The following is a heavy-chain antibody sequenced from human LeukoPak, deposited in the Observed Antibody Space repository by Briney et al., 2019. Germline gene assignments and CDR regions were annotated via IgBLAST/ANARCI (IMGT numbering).Heavy chain of an antibody. Sequence: ASVKVSCKASGYTFTSYAMHWVRQAPGQWLEWMGWINAGNGNTKYSQKFQGRVTITRDTSASTAYMELSSLRSEDTAVYYCARYRRGQQLIDYWGQGTLVTVSS. V-gene: IGHV1-3*01. CDR3: ARYRRGQQLIDY. CDR1: GYTFTSYA. CDR2: INAGNGNT. J-gene: IGHJ4*02. D-gene: IGHD6-13*01.